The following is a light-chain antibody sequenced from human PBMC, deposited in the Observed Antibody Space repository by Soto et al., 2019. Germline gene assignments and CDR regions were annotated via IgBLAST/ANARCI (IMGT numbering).Light chain of an antibody. Sequence: QSVLTQPPSASGTPGQRVIISCSGTSSDVGGYNFVSWYQHHPGKAPKLMIFEVSNRPSGVSNRFSGSKSGNTASLTISGLQADDEAAYFCTSYRIGSTPVVFGGGTKVTVL. CDR2: EVS. CDR3: TSYRIGSTPVV. V-gene: IGLV2-14*01. CDR1: SSDVGGYNF. J-gene: IGLJ2*01.